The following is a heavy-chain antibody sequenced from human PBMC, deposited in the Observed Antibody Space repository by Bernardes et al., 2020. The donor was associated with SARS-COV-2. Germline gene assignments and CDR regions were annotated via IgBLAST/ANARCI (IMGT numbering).Heavy chain of an antibody. CDR1: GGSFSGYY. Sequence: SETLSLTCAVYGGSFSGYYWSWIRQPPGKGLEWIGEINHSGSTNYNPSLKSRVTISVDTSKNQFSLKLSSVTAADTAVYYCARGVRWRTTGTTYAFDIWGQGTMGTVSS. D-gene: IGHD1-1*01. CDR3: ARGVRWRTTGTTYAFDI. J-gene: IGHJ3*02. CDR2: INHSGST. V-gene: IGHV4-34*01.